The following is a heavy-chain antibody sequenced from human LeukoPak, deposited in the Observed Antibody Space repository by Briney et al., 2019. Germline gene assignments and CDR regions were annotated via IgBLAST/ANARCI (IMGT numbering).Heavy chain of an antibody. CDR3: ARAYGYYYDSSGLDY. CDR1: GYTFTSYD. CDR2: INPNSGGAT. J-gene: IGHJ4*02. D-gene: IGHD3-22*01. V-gene: IGHV1-2*02. Sequence: GASVKVSCKASGYTFTSYDINWVRQATGQGLEWMAWINPNSGGATNFAQKFQGRVTLTRDTSISTAYMELSSLTSDDSALYYCARAYGYYYDSSGLDYWGQGTLVTVSS.